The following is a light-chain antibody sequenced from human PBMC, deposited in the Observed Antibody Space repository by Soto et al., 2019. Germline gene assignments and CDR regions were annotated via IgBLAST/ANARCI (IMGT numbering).Light chain of an antibody. CDR1: QSVSNN. CDR2: GAS. CDR3: QQYNNRPPWT. Sequence: EIVLTQSPSTVSVSPGERATLSVMAVQSVSNNYLAGYQQQPGQTPRLLIYGASNRATGIPDRFIGSGSGTDFSLTISSLQSDDFAVYYCQQYNNRPPWTFGQGTKVDIK. V-gene: IGKV3D-15*01. J-gene: IGKJ1*01.